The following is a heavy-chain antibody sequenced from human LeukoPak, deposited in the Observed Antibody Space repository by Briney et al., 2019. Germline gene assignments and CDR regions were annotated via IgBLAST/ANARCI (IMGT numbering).Heavy chain of an antibody. J-gene: IGHJ4*02. Sequence: GGSLRLSCAASGFTFSNYEMNWVRQAPGKGLVWVSRINSDGSSITYADSVKGRFTISRDNAKNTLYLQMNSLRADDTAVYYCARGITADYWGQGTLVTVSS. CDR3: ARGITADY. V-gene: IGHV3-74*01. CDR1: GFTFSNYE. D-gene: IGHD3-3*01. CDR2: INSDGSSI.